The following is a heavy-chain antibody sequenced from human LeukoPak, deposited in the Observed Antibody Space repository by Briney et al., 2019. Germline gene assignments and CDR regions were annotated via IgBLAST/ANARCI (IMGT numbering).Heavy chain of an antibody. D-gene: IGHD5-18*01. J-gene: IGHJ4*02. Sequence: GESLKISCKGSGYSFTSYWIGWVRQMPGKGLEWMGIIYPGDSDTRYSPSFQGQVTISADKSISTAYLQWSSLKASDTAMYYCARLRRRGYSYGSPADYWGQGTLVTVSS. CDR2: IYPGDSDT. CDR3: ARLRRRGYSYGSPADY. V-gene: IGHV5-51*01. CDR1: GYSFTSYW.